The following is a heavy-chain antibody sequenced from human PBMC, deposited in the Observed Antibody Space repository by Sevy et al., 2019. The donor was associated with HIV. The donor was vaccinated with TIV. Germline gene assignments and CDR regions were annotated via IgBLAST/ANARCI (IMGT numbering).Heavy chain of an antibody. CDR2: ISNTGNTI. J-gene: IGHJ4*02. CDR1: GFPFSSYE. V-gene: IGHV3-48*03. D-gene: IGHD4-17*01. Sequence: GGSLRLSCAASGFPFSSYEMNWVRQAPGRGLEWISYISNTGNTISYSDSVRGRFTVSRDNAKNSLILHMNSLRAEDTATYYCARDLPPSATTVAHFDYWGRGTLVTVSS. CDR3: ARDLPPSATTVAHFDY.